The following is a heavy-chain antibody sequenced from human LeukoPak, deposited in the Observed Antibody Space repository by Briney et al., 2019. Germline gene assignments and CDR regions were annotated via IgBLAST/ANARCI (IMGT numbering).Heavy chain of an antibody. CDR2: INHSGST. J-gene: IGHJ5*02. D-gene: IGHD3-16*01. CDR1: GFTFSSYS. CDR3: ARRPLGP. V-gene: IGHV4-34*01. Sequence: GSLRLSCAASGFTFSSYSMNWVRQAPGKGLEWIGEINHSGSTNYNPSLKSRVTISVDTSKNQFSLKLSSVTAADTAVYYCARRPLGPWGQGTLVTVSS.